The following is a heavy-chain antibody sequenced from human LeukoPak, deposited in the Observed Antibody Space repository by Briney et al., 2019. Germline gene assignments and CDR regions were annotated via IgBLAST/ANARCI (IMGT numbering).Heavy chain of an antibody. D-gene: IGHD6-13*01. CDR1: GYSISSGYY. CDR2: IYHSGST. V-gene: IGHV4-38-2*02. J-gene: IGHJ6*03. Sequence: SETLSLTCTVSGYSISSGYYWGWIRQPPGKGLEWIGSIYHSGSTYYNPSLKSRVTISVDTSKNQFSLKLSSVTAADTAVYYCARDRSSSWYYYYMDVWGKGTTVTVSS. CDR3: ARDRSSSWYYYYMDV.